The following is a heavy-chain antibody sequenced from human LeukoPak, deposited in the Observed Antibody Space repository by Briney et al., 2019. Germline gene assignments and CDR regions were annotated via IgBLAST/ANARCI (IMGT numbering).Heavy chain of an antibody. CDR1: GFTFNTSA. CDR3: ARAGGDSATLSYFDH. Sequence: GGSLRLSCAASGFTFNTSAMSWVRQSPGKGLEWASTISGGGGIVYYADSVKRRFTFTRDNSKSTLYLQMNSLRADDTAVYYCARAGGDSATLSYFDHWGQGTLVTVSS. D-gene: IGHD2-21*02. V-gene: IGHV3-23*01. J-gene: IGHJ4*02. CDR2: ISGGGGIV.